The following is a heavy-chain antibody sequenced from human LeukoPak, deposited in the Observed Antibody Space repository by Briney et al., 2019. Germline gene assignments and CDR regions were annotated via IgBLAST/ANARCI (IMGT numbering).Heavy chain of an antibody. J-gene: IGHJ4*02. CDR3: ARNYGSGEFDY. D-gene: IGHD3-10*01. CDR2: INVGNGNT. Sequence: ASVKVSCKASGYTFTSYAIHWVRQAPGQRLEWMGWINVGNGNTKYSQEIQGRVTITRDTSASTAYMELSSLRSEDMAVYYCARNYGSGEFDYWGQGTLVTVSS. CDR1: GYTFTSYA. V-gene: IGHV1-3*03.